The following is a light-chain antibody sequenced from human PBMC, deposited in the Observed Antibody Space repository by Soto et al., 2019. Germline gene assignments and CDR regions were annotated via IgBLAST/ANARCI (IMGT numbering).Light chain of an antibody. CDR1: QSVSSY. J-gene: IGKJ1*01. CDR3: QQRSNWPLT. Sequence: EIVLTQSPATLSLSPGERAILSCRASQSVSSYLAWYQQKRGQAPRLLIYDASNRATGIPARFRGSGSGTDFTLTISSLEPEDFAVYYCQQRSNWPLTFGRGTKVEI. V-gene: IGKV3-11*01. CDR2: DAS.